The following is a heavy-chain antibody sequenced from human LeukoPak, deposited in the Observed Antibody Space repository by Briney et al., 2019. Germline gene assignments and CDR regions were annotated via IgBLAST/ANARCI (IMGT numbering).Heavy chain of an antibody. D-gene: IGHD4-17*01. CDR1: GFTFSSYS. V-gene: IGHV3-21*01. CDR2: ISSSSSYI. Sequence: GGSLRLSCAASGFTFSSYSMNSVRQAPGKGLEWVSSISSSSSYIYYADSVKGRFTISRDNAKNSLYLQMNSLRAEDTAVYYCASDGDYPDAFDIWGQGTMVTVSS. J-gene: IGHJ3*02. CDR3: ASDGDYPDAFDI.